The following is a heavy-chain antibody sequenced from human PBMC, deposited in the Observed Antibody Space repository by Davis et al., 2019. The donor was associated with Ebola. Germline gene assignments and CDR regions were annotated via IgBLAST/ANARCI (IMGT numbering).Heavy chain of an antibody. D-gene: IGHD3-22*01. Sequence: SETLSLTCAVYGGSFSGYYWSWIRQLPGKGLEWIGEINHSGSTNYNPSLKSRVTMSVDMSKNEFSLKLRSVTAADTAVYYCARVSSGHYDAFDIWGHGTVVIVSS. CDR3: ARVSSGHYDAFDI. CDR2: INHSGST. V-gene: IGHV4-34*01. CDR1: GGSFSGYY. J-gene: IGHJ3*02.